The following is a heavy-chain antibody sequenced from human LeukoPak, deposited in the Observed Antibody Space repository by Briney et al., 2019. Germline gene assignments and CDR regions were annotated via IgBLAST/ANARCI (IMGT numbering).Heavy chain of an antibody. Sequence: PGGSLRLSCAASGFTFSDYYMSWIRQAPGKGLEWVSSISSSSSYIYYADSVKGRFTISRDNAKNSLYLQMNSLRAEDTAVYYCARDALGGCSGGSCYLGWGQGTLVTVSS. J-gene: IGHJ4*02. CDR2: ISSSSSYI. CDR3: ARDALGGCSGGSCYLG. D-gene: IGHD2-15*01. CDR1: GFTFSDYY. V-gene: IGHV3-11*06.